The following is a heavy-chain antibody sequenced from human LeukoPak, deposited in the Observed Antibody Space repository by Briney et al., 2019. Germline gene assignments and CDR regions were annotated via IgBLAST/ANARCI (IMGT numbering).Heavy chain of an antibody. J-gene: IGHJ6*03. V-gene: IGHV4-34*01. CDR2: INHSGST. CDR3: ARGKGYCSSTSCYTAYYYYYYMDV. D-gene: IGHD2-2*02. Sequence: SETLSLTCAVYGGSFSGYYWSWIRQPPGKGLEWIGEINHSGSTNYNPSLKSRVTISVDTSKNQFSLKLSSGTAADTAVYYCARGKGYCSSTSCYTAYYYYYYMDVWGKGTTVTVSS. CDR1: GGSFSGYY.